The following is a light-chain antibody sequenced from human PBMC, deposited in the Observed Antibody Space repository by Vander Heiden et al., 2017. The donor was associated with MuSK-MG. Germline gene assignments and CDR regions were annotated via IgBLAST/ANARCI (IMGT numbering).Light chain of an antibody. Sequence: DIQMTQSPSSLSASVGDRVTITCRASQGISNYLAWYQQKPGKVPKLLIDAASTLQSGVPSRFSGSGSGTDCTLTISSLKPEDVATDYCQKDNRAPFTFGRGTKVDIK. J-gene: IGKJ3*01. CDR3: QKDNRAPFT. V-gene: IGKV1-27*01. CDR1: QGISNY. CDR2: AAS.